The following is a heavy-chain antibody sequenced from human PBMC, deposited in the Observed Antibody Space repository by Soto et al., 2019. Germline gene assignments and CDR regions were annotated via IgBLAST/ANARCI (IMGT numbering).Heavy chain of an antibody. J-gene: IGHJ3*02. D-gene: IGHD3-22*01. CDR1: GYSFTSYW. CDR2: IYPGDSDT. CDR3: ASRPISMKDAFDI. V-gene: IGHV5-51*01. Sequence: GESLKISCKGSGYSFTSYWIGWVRQMPGKGLEWMGIIYPGDSDTRYSPSFQGQVTISADKSISTAYLQWSSLKASDTAMYYCASRPISMKDAFDIWGQGTMVTVSS.